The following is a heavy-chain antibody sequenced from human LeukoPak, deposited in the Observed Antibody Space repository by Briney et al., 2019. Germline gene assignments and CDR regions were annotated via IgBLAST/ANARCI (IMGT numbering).Heavy chain of an antibody. CDR2: IGPGGDT. CDR1: GFTFSSYD. Sequence: GGSLRLSCAASGFTFSSYDMHWVRQATGKGLEWVSAIGPGGDTNYLGSVKGRFTISRENAKNSLYLQMDSLRAGDTAIYYCARKSAVAGGFDYWGQGALVTVSS. J-gene: IGHJ4*02. CDR3: ARKSAVAGGFDY. V-gene: IGHV3-13*01. D-gene: IGHD6-19*01.